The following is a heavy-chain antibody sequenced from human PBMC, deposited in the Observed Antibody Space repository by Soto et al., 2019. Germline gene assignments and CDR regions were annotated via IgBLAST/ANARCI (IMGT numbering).Heavy chain of an antibody. CDR2: IIPIFGTA. J-gene: IGHJ6*02. CDR3: ASLAAANVPGYYGMDV. Sequence: GASVKVSCKASGGTFSSYAISWVRQAPGQGLEWMGGIIPIFGTANYAQKFQGRATITADESTSTAYMELSSLRSEDTAVYYCASLAAANVPGYYGMDVWGQGTTVTVSS. CDR1: GGTFSSYA. D-gene: IGHD2-2*01. V-gene: IGHV1-69*13.